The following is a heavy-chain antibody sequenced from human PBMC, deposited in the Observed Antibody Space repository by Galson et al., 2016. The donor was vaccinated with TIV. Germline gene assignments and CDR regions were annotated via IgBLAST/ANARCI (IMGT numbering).Heavy chain of an antibody. CDR3: TTALGYCLTTSYLLGLDS. V-gene: IGHV3-15*01. J-gene: IGHJ4*02. CDR1: GFTFSNAW. CDR2: IKSKPDGATT. Sequence: SLRLSCAVSGFTFSNAWTTWVRQAPGRGLEWVGRIKSKPDGATTAYAAPVKGRFSISRDDSKDTVYLQMNNLKTEDTALYFCTTALGYCLTTSYLLGLDSWGQGTLVTVSS. D-gene: IGHD2-2*01.